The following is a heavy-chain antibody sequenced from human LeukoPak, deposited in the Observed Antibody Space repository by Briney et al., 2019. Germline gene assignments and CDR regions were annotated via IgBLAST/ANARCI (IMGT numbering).Heavy chain of an antibody. CDR3: AKDDKGDFYFDY. CDR2: VRGSGGST. CDR1: GFTFNYDA. D-gene: IGHD3-16*01. J-gene: IGHJ4*02. Sequence: GGSLRLSCAASGFTFNYDAISWVRQAPGKGLEWVSSVRGSGGSTYYSDSVRGRFTISRDISKNTVYLQMNSLRAEDTAMYYCAKDDKGDFYFDYWGQGTLVTASS. V-gene: IGHV3-23*01.